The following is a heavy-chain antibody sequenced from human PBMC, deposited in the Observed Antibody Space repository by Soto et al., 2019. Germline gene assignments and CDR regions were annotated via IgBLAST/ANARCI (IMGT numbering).Heavy chain of an antibody. CDR1: GFTFSSYG. J-gene: IGHJ4*02. CDR2: ISYDGSNK. Sequence: GGSLRLSCAASGFTFSSYGMHWVRQAPGKGLEWVAVISYDGSNKYYADSVKGRFTISRDNSKNTLYLQMNSLRAEDTAVYYCAKGRGHVLRFLEWLLTLDYWGQGTLSTVSS. CDR3: AKGRGHVLRFLEWLLTLDY. D-gene: IGHD3-3*01. V-gene: IGHV3-30*18.